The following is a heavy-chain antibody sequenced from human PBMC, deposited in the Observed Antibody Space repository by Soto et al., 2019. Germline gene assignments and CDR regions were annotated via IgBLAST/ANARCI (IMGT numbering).Heavy chain of an antibody. V-gene: IGHV4-59*08. Sequence: QVQLQESGPGLVKPSETLSLTCTVSGGSISSYYWSWIRQPPGKGLAWIGYIYYSGSTNYNPSRKSRVTISVVSSKDQSALKLSSVTAADTAVYYCARWRAGDGGGSWYFDLWGRGTMVTVAS. CDR3: ARWRAGDGGGSWYFDL. CDR2: IYYSGST. J-gene: IGHJ2*01. D-gene: IGHD3-16*01. CDR1: GGSISSYY.